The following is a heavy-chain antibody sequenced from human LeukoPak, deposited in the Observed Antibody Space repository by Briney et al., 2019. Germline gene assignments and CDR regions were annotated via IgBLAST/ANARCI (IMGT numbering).Heavy chain of an antibody. V-gene: IGHV4-38-2*02. D-gene: IGHD3-10*01. CDR2: IYHSGST. CDR1: GYSISSGYY. CDR3: ARDGTELWFGELSAPYYYYYMDV. J-gene: IGHJ6*03. Sequence: SSETLSLTCTVSGYSISSGYYWGWIRQPPGKGLEWIGSIYHSGSTYYNPSLKSRVTISVDTSKNQFSLKLSSVTAADTAVYYCARDGTELWFGELSAPYYYYYMDVWGKGTTVTISS.